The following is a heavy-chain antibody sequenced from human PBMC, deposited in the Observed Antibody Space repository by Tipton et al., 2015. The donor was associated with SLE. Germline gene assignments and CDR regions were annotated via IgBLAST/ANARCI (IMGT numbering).Heavy chain of an antibody. CDR1: GDPISSGDYS. CDR3: ARDLDGYNYGDY. CDR2: INHSGRT. J-gene: IGHJ4*02. D-gene: IGHD5-24*01. Sequence: TLSLTCTVSGDPISSGDYSWSWIRQPPGKGLEWIGEINHSGRTDYNPSLKSRVTMSLDTSENQFSLKLSSVTAADTAVYYCARDLDGYNYGDYWGQGILVTVSS. V-gene: IGHV4-30-2*01.